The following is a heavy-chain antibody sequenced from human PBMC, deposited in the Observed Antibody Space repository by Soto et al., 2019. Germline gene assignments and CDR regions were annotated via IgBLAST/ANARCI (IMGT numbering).Heavy chain of an antibody. CDR2: IYYSGST. CDR3: ARDKITGLFDY. CDR1: GGSFSGYY. J-gene: IGHJ4*02. Sequence: SETLSLTCAVYGGSFSGYYWSWIRQPPGKGLEWIGYIYYSGSTNYNPSLKSRVTISVDTSKNQFSLKLTSVTAADTAVYYCARDKITGLFDYWGQGTLVTVSS. V-gene: IGHV4-34*01. D-gene: IGHD2-8*02.